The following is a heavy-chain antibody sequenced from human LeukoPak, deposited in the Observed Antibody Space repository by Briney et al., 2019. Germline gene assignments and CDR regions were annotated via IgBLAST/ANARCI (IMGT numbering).Heavy chain of an antibody. CDR2: IIPIFGTA. CDR1: GYTFTNYA. Sequence: GASVKVSCKASGYTFTNYAMNWVRQAPGQGLEWMGGIIPIFGTANYAQKFQGRVTITADESTSTAYMELSSLRSEDTAVYYCARTGRPYYDFWSGYHSPFDYWGQGTLVTVSS. V-gene: IGHV1-69*13. J-gene: IGHJ4*02. D-gene: IGHD3-3*01. CDR3: ARTGRPYYDFWSGYHSPFDY.